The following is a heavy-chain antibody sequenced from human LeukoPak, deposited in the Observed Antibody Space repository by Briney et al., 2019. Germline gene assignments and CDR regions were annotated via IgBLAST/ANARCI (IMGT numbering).Heavy chain of an antibody. D-gene: IGHD2-8*01. CDR1: GYSFTSYW. CDR2: VYPGDSDT. Sequence: GESLKISCKGSGYSFTSYWMGWVRQMPARGLEWMGIVYPGDSDTRYSPSFQAQLTISADESISTAYLQWSSLKASDTAMYYCARRGRYCTNGVCYLEGNWFDRRGQGTLVTVSS. V-gene: IGHV5-51*01. CDR3: ARRGRYCTNGVCYLEGNWFDR. J-gene: IGHJ5*02.